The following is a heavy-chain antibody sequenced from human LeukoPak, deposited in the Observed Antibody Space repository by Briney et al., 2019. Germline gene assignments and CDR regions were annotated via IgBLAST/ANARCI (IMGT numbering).Heavy chain of an antibody. Sequence: PSETLSLTCSVSGGSISSLYWSWIRQPPGKGLEWTGYIYYTGSTNYNPSLKSRVTMFVDMSKNQFSLRLGSVTAADTAVYYCARHRAYSSSSPFDYWGQGTLVTVSS. J-gene: IGHJ4*02. CDR1: GGSISSLY. V-gene: IGHV4-59*08. CDR2: IYYTGST. D-gene: IGHD6-6*01. CDR3: ARHRAYSSSSPFDY.